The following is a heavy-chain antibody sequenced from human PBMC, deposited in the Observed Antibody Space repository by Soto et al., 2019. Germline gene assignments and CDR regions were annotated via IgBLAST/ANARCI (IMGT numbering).Heavy chain of an antibody. CDR1: GFTFSSYS. CDR3: ARDHIAVAGPFDY. Sequence: GGSLRLSCAASGFTFSSYSMNWVRQAPGKGLEWVSSISSSSSYIYYADSVKGRFTISRDNAKNSLYLQMNSLRAEDTAVYYCARDHIAVAGPFDYWGQGTLVTVSS. J-gene: IGHJ4*02. CDR2: ISSSSSYI. D-gene: IGHD6-19*01. V-gene: IGHV3-21*01.